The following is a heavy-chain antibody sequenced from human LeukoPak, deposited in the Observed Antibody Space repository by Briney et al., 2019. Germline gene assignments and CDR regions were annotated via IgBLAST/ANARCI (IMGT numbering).Heavy chain of an antibody. Sequence: PGRSLRLSCAASEFTFSSYAMHWVRQAPGKGLEWVAVISYDGSNKYYADSVKGRFTISRDNSKNTLYLQMNSLRAEDTAVYYCARGASEYDSSGVDYYFDYWGQGTLVTVSS. CDR3: ARGASEYDSSGVDYYFDY. CDR1: EFTFSSYA. D-gene: IGHD3-22*01. J-gene: IGHJ4*02. CDR2: ISYDGSNK. V-gene: IGHV3-30*04.